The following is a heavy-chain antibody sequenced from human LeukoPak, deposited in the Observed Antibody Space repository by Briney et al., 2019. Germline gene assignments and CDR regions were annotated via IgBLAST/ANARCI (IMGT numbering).Heavy chain of an antibody. J-gene: IGHJ4*02. Sequence: PSETLSLTCIVSGGSISNSSYYWGWIRQPPGKGLELIGSIYYSGSAYYNPSLKSRVTISVDTSKNQFSLKLTSVTAADTAVYYCARHWVVTPNYWGRGTLVTVSS. V-gene: IGHV4-39*01. CDR1: GGSISNSSYY. D-gene: IGHD4-23*01. CDR3: ARHWVVTPNY. CDR2: IYYSGSA.